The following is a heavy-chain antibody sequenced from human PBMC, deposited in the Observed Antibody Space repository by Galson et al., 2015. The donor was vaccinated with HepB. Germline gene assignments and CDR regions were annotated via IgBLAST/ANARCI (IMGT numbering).Heavy chain of an antibody. D-gene: IGHD5-24*01. J-gene: IGHJ4*02. V-gene: IGHV1-69*02. CDR1: GGTFSSYT. CDR2: IIPILGIA. Sequence: SVKVSCKASGGTFSSYTISWVRQAPGQGLEWMGRIIPILGIANYAQKFQGRVTITADKSTSTAYMELSSLRSEDTAVYYCAASRDGYSPFFDYWGQGTLVTVSS. CDR3: AASRDGYSPFFDY.